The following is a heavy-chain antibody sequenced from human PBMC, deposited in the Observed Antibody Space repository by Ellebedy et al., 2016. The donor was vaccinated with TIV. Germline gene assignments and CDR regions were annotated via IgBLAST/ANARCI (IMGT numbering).Heavy chain of an antibody. V-gene: IGHV3-30-3*01. J-gene: IGHJ6*03. CDR1: GFTFSSYA. D-gene: IGHD5-18*01. CDR3: ARPPNPYSYGAMDV. Sequence: GESLKISXAASGFTFSSYAMHWVRQAPGKGLEWVAVISYDGSNKYYADSVKGRFTISRDNSKNTLYLQMNSLRAEDTAVYYCARPPNPYSYGAMDVWGKGTTVTVSS. CDR2: ISYDGSNK.